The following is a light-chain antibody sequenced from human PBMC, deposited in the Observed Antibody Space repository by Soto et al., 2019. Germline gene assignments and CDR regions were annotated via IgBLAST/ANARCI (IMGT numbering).Light chain of an antibody. Sequence: QSALTQPASVSGSPGQSITISCTGTSNDVGNYIYVSWFQHHPGKAPKLLIYEVSYRPSGVSNRFSASKSGNTASLTISGLXAEDEADYYCTSYTSSSTPFLFGTGTKVTVL. CDR3: TSYTSSSTPFL. V-gene: IGLV2-14*01. J-gene: IGLJ1*01. CDR2: EVS. CDR1: SNDVGNYIY.